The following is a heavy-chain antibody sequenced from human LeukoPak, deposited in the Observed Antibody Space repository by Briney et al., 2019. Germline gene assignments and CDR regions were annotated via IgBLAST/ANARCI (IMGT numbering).Heavy chain of an antibody. Sequence: GGSLRLSCAASGFTFSDYYMSWIRQAPGKGLEWVSYISSSGSTIYYADSVKGRFTISRDNAKNSLYLQMNSLRAEDTAVYYCARDHPLSSFGAFDIWGQGTMVTVSS. V-gene: IGHV3-11*04. J-gene: IGHJ3*02. CDR3: ARDHPLSSFGAFDI. CDR1: GFTFSDYY. D-gene: IGHD2/OR15-2a*01. CDR2: ISSSGSTI.